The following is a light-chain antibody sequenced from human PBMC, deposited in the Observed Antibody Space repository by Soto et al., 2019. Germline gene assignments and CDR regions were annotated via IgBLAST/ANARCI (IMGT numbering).Light chain of an antibody. V-gene: IGLV2-14*01. J-gene: IGLJ1*01. CDR3: SSYTRSTTYV. Sequence: SALTQPASVSGSPGQSITISCTGTSSDLGGYNYVSWYQQHPGKAPKLMIYEVSNRPSGVSNRFSGSNSGNTASLTISGLQAEDEADYYCSSYTRSTTYVFGTGTKVTVL. CDR1: SSDLGGYNY. CDR2: EVS.